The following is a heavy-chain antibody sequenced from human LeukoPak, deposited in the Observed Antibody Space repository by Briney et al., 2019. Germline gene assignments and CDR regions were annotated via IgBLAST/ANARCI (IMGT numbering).Heavy chain of an antibody. J-gene: IGHJ6*03. Sequence: KASETLSLTCSVSGVSISEYYWSWIRQPPGKGLEWIGYIYYSGSTNYNPSLKSRVTISVDTSKNQFSLKLSSVTAADTAVYYCARVRIQLWMYYMDVWGKGTTVTVSS. CDR1: GVSISEYY. D-gene: IGHD5-18*01. V-gene: IGHV4-59*01. CDR3: ARVRIQLWMYYMDV. CDR2: IYYSGST.